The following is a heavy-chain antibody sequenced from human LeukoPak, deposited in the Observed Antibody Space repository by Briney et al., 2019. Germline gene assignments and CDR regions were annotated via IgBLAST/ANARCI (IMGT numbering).Heavy chain of an antibody. CDR1: GFTFSSYA. CDR2: ISYDGSNK. D-gene: IGHD2-2*01. J-gene: IGHJ4*02. Sequence: GGSLRLSCAASGFTFSSYAMHWVRQAPGKGLEWVAVISYDGSNKYYADSAKGRFTISRDNSKNTLYLQMNSLRAEDTAVYYCARDAQYPDYWGQGTLVTVSS. CDR3: ARDAQYPDY. V-gene: IGHV3-30-3*01.